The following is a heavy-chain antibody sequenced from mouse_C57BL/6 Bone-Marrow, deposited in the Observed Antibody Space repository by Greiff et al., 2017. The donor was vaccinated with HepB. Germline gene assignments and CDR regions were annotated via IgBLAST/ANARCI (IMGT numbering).Heavy chain of an antibody. CDR1: GYTFTSYT. D-gene: IGHD1-1*01. Sequence: QVQLQQSGAELARPGASVKMSCKASGYTFTSYTMHWVKQRPGQGLEWIGYINPSSGYTKYNQKFKDKATLTADKSSSTAYMQLSSLTSEDSAVYYCANYYGSSWCAYWGQGTLVTVSA. CDR2: INPSSGYT. V-gene: IGHV1-4*01. CDR3: ANYYGSSWCAY. J-gene: IGHJ3*01.